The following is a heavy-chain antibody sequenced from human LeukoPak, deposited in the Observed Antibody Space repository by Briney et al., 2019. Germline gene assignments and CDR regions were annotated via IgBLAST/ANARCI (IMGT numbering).Heavy chain of an antibody. V-gene: IGHV3-53*01. CDR3: AREVADFWSGYRADAFDI. J-gene: IGHJ3*02. Sequence: PGRSLRLSCAASGFTFTDYDMHWVRQAPGKGLEWVSVIYSGGSTYYADSVKGRFTISRDNSKNTLYLQMNSLRAEDTAVYYCAREVADFWSGYRADAFDIWGQGTMVTVSS. CDR2: IYSGGST. D-gene: IGHD3-3*01. CDR1: GFTFTDYD.